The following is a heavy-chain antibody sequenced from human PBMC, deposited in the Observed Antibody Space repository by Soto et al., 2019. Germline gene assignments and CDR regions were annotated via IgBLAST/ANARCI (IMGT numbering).Heavy chain of an antibody. V-gene: IGHV1-46*01. Sequence: ASVKVSCKASGYIFTSYYMHWVRQAPGQGLEWMGIINPSGGSTSYAQKFQGRVTMTRDTSTSTVYMELSSLRSEDTAVYYCARYQSSGWVQGSYMDDWGKGTPVTVSS. J-gene: IGHJ6*03. CDR3: ARYQSSGWVQGSYMDD. CDR2: INPSGGST. CDR1: GYIFTSYY. D-gene: IGHD6-19*01.